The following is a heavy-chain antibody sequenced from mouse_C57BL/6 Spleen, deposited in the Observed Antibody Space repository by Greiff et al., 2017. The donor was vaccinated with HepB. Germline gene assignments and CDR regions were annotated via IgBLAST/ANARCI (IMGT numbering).Heavy chain of an antibody. D-gene: IGHD2-4*01. J-gene: IGHJ4*01. CDR2: INYDGSST. CDR3: ARGDYDEGYYAMDY. Sequence: EVKVVESEGGLVQPGSSMKLSCTASGFTFSDYYMAWVRQVPEKGLEWVANINYDGSSTYYLDSLKSRFIISRDNAKNILYLQMSSLKSEDTATYYCARGDYDEGYYAMDYWGQGTSVTVSS. CDR1: GFTFSDYY. V-gene: IGHV5-16*01.